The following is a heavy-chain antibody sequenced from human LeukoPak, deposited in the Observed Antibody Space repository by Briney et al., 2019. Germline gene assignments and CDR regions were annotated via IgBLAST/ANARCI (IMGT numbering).Heavy chain of an antibody. V-gene: IGHV3-21*03. Sequence: NPGGSLTLSCAASGFTFSSYSMNWVRQAPGKGLEWVSSISSSSSYIYYADSVKGRFTISRDNAKNSLYLQMNSLRAEDTAVYYCARVSVLLWFGELIPHYFDYWGQGTLVTVSS. CDR2: ISSSSSYI. J-gene: IGHJ4*02. CDR1: GFTFSSYS. D-gene: IGHD3-10*01. CDR3: ARVSVLLWFGELIPHYFDY.